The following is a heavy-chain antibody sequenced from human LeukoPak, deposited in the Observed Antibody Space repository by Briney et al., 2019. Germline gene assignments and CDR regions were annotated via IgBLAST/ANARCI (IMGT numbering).Heavy chain of an antibody. J-gene: IGHJ4*02. Sequence: ASVKVSCKASGYTFTSYGISWVRQAPGQGLEWMGWISAYNGNTNYAQKLQGRVTMTTDTSTSTAYMELRSLRSDDTAVYYCARGGGYYDSSGNYYTAGFDYWGQGTLVTVSS. CDR1: GYTFTSYG. CDR2: ISAYNGNT. V-gene: IGHV1-18*01. D-gene: IGHD3-22*01. CDR3: ARGGGYYDSSGNYYTAGFDY.